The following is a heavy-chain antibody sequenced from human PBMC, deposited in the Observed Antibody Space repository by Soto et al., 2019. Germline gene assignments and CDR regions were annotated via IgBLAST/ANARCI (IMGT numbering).Heavy chain of an antibody. CDR3: ARGASLGYCTNGVCYRAYYFDY. Sequence: SETLSLTCAVYGGSFSGYYWSWIRQPPGKGLEWIGEINHSGSTNYNPSLKSRVTISVDTSKNQFSLKLSSVTAADTAGYYCARGASLGYCTNGVCYRAYYFDYWGQGTLVTVSS. CDR2: INHSGST. D-gene: IGHD2-8*01. V-gene: IGHV4-34*01. CDR1: GGSFSGYY. J-gene: IGHJ4*02.